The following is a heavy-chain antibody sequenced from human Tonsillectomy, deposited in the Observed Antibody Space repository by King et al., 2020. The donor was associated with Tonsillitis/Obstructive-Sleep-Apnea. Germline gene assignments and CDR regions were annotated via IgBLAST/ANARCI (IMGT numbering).Heavy chain of an antibody. D-gene: IGHD4-17*01. J-gene: IGHJ6*03. Sequence: QLVQSGGGVVQPGRSLRLSCAASGFTFSSYAIHWVRQAPGKGLEWVAVISYEGGNKYYAESVKGRLTITRDNSKNTLYLQMNSLRAEDTALYDCARGKGSTDLSDHMDVWGKGTTVTVS. CDR1: GFTFSSYA. CDR2: ISYEGGNK. V-gene: IGHV3-30*04. CDR3: ARGKGSTDLSDHMDV.